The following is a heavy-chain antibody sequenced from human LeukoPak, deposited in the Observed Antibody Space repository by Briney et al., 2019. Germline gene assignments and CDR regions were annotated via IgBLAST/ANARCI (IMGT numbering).Heavy chain of an antibody. CDR3: ARCHDSSGYYYTHYYYYMDV. J-gene: IGHJ6*03. CDR2: INWNGGST. D-gene: IGHD3-22*01. Sequence: PGGSLRLSCAASGFTFSSYSMDWVRQAPGKGLEWVSGINWNGGSTGYADSVKGRFTISRDNAKNSLYLQMNSLRAEDTALYHCARCHDSSGYYYTHYYYYMDVWGKGTTVTVSS. CDR1: GFTFSSYS. V-gene: IGHV3-20*01.